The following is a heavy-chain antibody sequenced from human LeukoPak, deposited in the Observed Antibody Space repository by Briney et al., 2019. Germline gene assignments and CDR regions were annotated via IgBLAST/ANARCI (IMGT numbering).Heavy chain of an antibody. D-gene: IGHD5-12*01. J-gene: IGHJ6*04. CDR2: ISYDGSNT. CDR1: GFTFSSYA. CDR3: ARAERGGYSGYDYGMDL. V-gene: IGHV3-30*04. Sequence: GGCLRLSCAASGFTFSSYAMHWVRQAPGKGREWVAVISYDGSNTYYADSVKGRFTISRDNSKNTLYLQMNSLRAEDTAVYYCARAERGGYSGYDYGMDLWGKGTTVTVSS.